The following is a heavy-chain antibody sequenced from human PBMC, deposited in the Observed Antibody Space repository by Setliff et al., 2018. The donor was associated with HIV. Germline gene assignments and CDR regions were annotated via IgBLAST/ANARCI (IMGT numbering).Heavy chain of an antibody. CDR3: ARDERRDYGGNSAFDF. Sequence: LRLSCSASGFTFSSNAMHWVRQAPGEGQEWVAVISYDGSNTYYTDSVKGRFTISRDNSKNALSLQMDSLRAEDTAVYYCARDERRDYGGNSAFDFWGQGALVTVS. CDR1: GFTFSSNA. CDR2: ISYDGSNT. J-gene: IGHJ4*02. D-gene: IGHD4-17*01. V-gene: IGHV3-30*04.